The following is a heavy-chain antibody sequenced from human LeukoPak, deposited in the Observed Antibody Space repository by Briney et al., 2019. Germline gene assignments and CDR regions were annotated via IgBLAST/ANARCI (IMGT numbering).Heavy chain of an antibody. CDR3: AREAFGYYGSGTLDY. CDR2: IYYSGST. Sequence: SETLSLTCTVSGGSISSSGYYWGWLRQPPGKGLEWIGSIYYSGSTYYNPSLKSRVTISVDTSKNQFSLKLSSVTAADTAVYYCAREAFGYYGSGTLDYWGQGTLVTVSS. CDR1: GGSISSSGYY. D-gene: IGHD3-10*01. J-gene: IGHJ4*02. V-gene: IGHV4-39*07.